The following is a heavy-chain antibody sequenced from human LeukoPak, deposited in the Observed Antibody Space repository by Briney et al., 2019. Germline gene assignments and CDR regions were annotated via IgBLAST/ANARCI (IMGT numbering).Heavy chain of an antibody. D-gene: IGHD1-26*01. CDR2: ISGSGDST. J-gene: IGHJ4*02. CDR1: GFTFNTYA. V-gene: IGHV3-23*01. CDR3: ARLLSGSYYTDYFDY. Sequence: GGSLRLSCEASGFTFNTYAMTWVRQAPGKGLEWVSSISGSGDSTYYADSVKGRFTISRDNSKNTLYLQMNSLRAEDTAVYYCARLLSGSYYTDYFDYWGQGTLVTVSS.